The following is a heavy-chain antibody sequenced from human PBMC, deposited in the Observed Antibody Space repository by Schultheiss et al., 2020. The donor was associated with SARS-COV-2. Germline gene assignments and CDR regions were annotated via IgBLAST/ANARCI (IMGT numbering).Heavy chain of an antibody. CDR3: ASTDYGDYIDAFDI. Sequence: GGSLRLSCAASGFTFSSYWMHWVRQAPGKGLVWVSRINSDGSSTSYADSVKGRFTISRDNAKNTLYLQMNSLRAEDTAVYYCASTDYGDYIDAFDIWGQGTTVTVSS. CDR1: GFTFSSYW. V-gene: IGHV3-74*01. D-gene: IGHD4-17*01. CDR2: INSDGSST. J-gene: IGHJ3*02.